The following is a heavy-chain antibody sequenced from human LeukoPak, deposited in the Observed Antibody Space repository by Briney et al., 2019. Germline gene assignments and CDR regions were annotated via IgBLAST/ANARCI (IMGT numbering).Heavy chain of an antibody. Sequence: GGSLRLSCAASGFTFSSYMMTWVRQAPGKGLEWVANIKPDGSEKYYVDSVKGRFTISRDNAKNSLYLQMNSLRAEDTAVYYCATIYWGQGTLVTVSS. CDR2: IKPDGSEK. CDR1: GFTFSSYM. V-gene: IGHV3-7*01. CDR3: ATIY. D-gene: IGHD2-21*01. J-gene: IGHJ4*02.